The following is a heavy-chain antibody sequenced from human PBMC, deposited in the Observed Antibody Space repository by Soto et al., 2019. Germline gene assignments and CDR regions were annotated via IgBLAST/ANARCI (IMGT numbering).Heavy chain of an antibody. J-gene: IGHJ4*02. CDR1: GYTFTGYY. V-gene: IGHV1-2*02. CDR3: ARDMAYGDFLPALF. D-gene: IGHD4-17*01. Sequence: QGQLVQSGAEVKKPGASVKVSCKASGYTFTGYYIHWVRQAPGQGLEWMGWINPKSGVTNYAQKFQGRVTMITDTSISTAYMELSRLRSDDTAVYYCARDMAYGDFLPALFWGQGTLVNVSS. CDR2: INPKSGVT.